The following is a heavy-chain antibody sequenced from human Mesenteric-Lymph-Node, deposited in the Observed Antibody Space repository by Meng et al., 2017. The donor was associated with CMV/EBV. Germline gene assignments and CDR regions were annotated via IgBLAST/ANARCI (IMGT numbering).Heavy chain of an antibody. V-gene: IGHV2-5*01. CDR1: GFSFSTDGVA. D-gene: IGHD3-22*01. CDR3: VHDMFPDYSDFGDHPY. CDR2: IYWNEDR. J-gene: IGHJ4*02. Sequence: SGPTLVKPTQTLTLTCTFSGFSFSTDGVAVDWVRQPPGKALEWLAVIYWNEDRRYNPSLRARLTITKDASKNEVRLTMTNVDPADTATYYCVHDMFPDYSDFGDHPYWGQGALVTVSS.